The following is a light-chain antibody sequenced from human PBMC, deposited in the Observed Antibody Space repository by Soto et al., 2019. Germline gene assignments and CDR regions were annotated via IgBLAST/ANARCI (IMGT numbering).Light chain of an antibody. CDR2: SAS. Sequence: EIVMTQSPATLSLSPGERATLSCRASQSISNNLGWYQQKPGQPPRLLIYSASTNVPGIPARFSGSGSGTEFTLTISSLQSEDFAVYYCQQYNNWPPLYTFGQGTKLQIK. J-gene: IGKJ2*01. CDR3: QQYNNWPPLYT. CDR1: QSISNN. V-gene: IGKV3-15*01.